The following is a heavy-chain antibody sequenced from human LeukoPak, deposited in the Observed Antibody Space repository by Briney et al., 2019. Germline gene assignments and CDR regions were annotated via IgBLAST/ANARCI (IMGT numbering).Heavy chain of an antibody. J-gene: IGHJ3*02. D-gene: IGHD5-12*01. V-gene: IGHV4-30-2*01. CDR2: IYHSGST. CDR1: GGSISSGGYY. CDR3: ARWIGAFDI. Sequence: PSETLSLTCTVSGGSISSGGYYWSWIRRPPGKGLEWIGYIYHSGSTYYNPSLKSRVTISVDKSKNQFSLKLSSVTAADTAVYYCARWIGAFDIWGQGTMVTVSS.